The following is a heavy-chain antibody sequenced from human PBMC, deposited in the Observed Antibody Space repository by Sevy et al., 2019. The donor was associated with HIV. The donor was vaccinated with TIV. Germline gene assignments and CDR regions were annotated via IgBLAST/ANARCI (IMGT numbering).Heavy chain of an antibody. D-gene: IGHD1-26*01. V-gene: IGHV3-7*01. J-gene: IGHJ6*04. CDR3: ARWVV. CDR1: GFTFSSYW. CDR2: IKEDGSDK. Sequence: GESLKISCAASGFTFSSYWMNWVRQAPGKGLEWVANIKEDGSDKYYVDSVKGRFTISRDNAQNSLYLEMNSLRAEDTFGYYRARWVVWGKGTTVTDSS.